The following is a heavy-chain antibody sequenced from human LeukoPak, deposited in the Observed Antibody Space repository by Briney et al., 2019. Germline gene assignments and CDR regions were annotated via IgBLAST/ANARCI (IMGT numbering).Heavy chain of an antibody. J-gene: IGHJ4*02. Sequence: GGSLRLSCAASGFTFSSYAMHWVRQAPGKGLEWVAVISYDGSNKYYADSVKGRFTISRDNSKNTLYLQMNSLRAEDTAVYYCARLVTMIVREDYWGQGTLVTVSS. CDR2: ISYDGSNK. D-gene: IGHD3-22*01. CDR1: GFTFSSYA. CDR3: ARLVTMIVREDY. V-gene: IGHV3-30*04.